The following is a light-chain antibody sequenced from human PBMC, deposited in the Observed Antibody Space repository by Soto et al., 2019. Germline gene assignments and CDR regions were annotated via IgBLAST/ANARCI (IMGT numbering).Light chain of an antibody. CDR3: QQYDNLPIT. Sequence: DIQITQSPSSLSASVGDRVTITCQASQDISFYLNWFHQKPGKAPKLLIYGSSTLETGVPSRVSGSGSGTDFTFTITSLQPEDVAIYFCQQYDNLPITFGQGTRLDIK. CDR1: QDISFY. J-gene: IGKJ5*01. CDR2: GSS. V-gene: IGKV1-33*01.